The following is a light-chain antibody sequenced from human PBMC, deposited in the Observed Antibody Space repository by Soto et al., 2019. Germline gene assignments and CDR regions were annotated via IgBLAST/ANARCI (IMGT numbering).Light chain of an antibody. V-gene: IGKV4-1*01. CDR2: WAS. CDR1: QSVLYSSNNKNY. Sequence: DIVMTQSPDSLAVSLGERATINCKSSQSVLYSSNNKNYLAWYQQKPGQPPKLLIYWASTRESGVPDRFSGSGPGTDFTLTISSLQAEDVAVYYCQQYYSTPITFGQGTRLEI. CDR3: QQYYSTPIT. J-gene: IGKJ5*01.